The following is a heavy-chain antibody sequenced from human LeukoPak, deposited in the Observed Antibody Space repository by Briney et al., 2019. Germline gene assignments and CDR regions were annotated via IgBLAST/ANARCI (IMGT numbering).Heavy chain of an antibody. Sequence: PGGSLRLSCAASGFTFSRYAMRWVRQAPGKGLEWVSSLSGSGGSTYYADSVKGRFTISRDNSKNMLYLQLNSLRLEDTAVYYCAKIFTSGYYKDAFDIWGQGAMVTVSS. CDR2: LSGSGGST. D-gene: IGHD5-12*01. V-gene: IGHV3-23*01. J-gene: IGHJ3*02. CDR3: AKIFTSGYYKDAFDI. CDR1: GFTFSRYA.